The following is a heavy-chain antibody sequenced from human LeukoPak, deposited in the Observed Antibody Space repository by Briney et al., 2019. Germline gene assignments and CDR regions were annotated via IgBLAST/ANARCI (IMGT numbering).Heavy chain of an antibody. CDR3: AGLEDRITIFGDAFDI. CDR2: IYYSGST. V-gene: IGHV4-39*01. J-gene: IGHJ3*02. D-gene: IGHD3-3*01. CDR1: GGSISSSDYY. Sequence: PSETLSLTCTVSGGSISSSDYYWGWIRQLPGKGLEWIGSIYYSGSTYYNPSLKSRVTISVDTSKNQFSLKLSSVTAADTAVYYCAGLEDRITIFGDAFDIWGQGTMVTVSS.